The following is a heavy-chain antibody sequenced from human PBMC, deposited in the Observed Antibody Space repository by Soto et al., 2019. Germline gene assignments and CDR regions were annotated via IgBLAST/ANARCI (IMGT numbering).Heavy chain of an antibody. V-gene: IGHV1-69*13. CDR3: ASGLPGQLGIEWLYYYYYGMDV. CDR2: IIPIFGTA. Sequence: SVKVSCKASGGTFSSYAISWVRQAPGQGLEWMGGIIPIFGTANYAQKFQGRVTITADESTSTAYMELSSLRSEDTAVYYCASGLPGQLGIEWLYYYYYGMDVWGQGTTVTVSS. J-gene: IGHJ6*02. CDR1: GGTFSSYA. D-gene: IGHD2-8*01.